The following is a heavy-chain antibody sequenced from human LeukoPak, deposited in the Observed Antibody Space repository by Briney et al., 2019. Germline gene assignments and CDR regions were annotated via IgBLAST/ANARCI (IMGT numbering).Heavy chain of an antibody. CDR3: ASYSPRGLLYSSSWYFDY. Sequence: PSETLSLTCTVSGGSTSSYYWSWIRQPPGKGLEWIGYIYYSGSTNYNPSLKSRVTISVDTSKNQFSLKLSSVTAADTAVHYCASYSPRGLLYSSSWYFDYWGQGTLVTVSS. V-gene: IGHV4-59*01. CDR1: GGSTSSYY. D-gene: IGHD6-13*01. J-gene: IGHJ4*02. CDR2: IYYSGST.